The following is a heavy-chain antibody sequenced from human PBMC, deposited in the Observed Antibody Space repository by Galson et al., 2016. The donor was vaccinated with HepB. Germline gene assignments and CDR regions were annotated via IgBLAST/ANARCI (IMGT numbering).Heavy chain of an antibody. CDR2: ISDDGSKK. CDR3: ARATRRYSGSDFPPNY. J-gene: IGHJ4*02. Sequence: SLRLSCAASGFTFSNYALHWVRQAPGKGLEWVAVISDDGSKKYYADSVKGRFTISSDNSYNTLYLQMNRLRAEDTAVYYCARATRRYSGSDFPPNYWGQGTLVTVS. D-gene: IGHD5-12*01. CDR1: GFTFSNYA. V-gene: IGHV3-30-3*01.